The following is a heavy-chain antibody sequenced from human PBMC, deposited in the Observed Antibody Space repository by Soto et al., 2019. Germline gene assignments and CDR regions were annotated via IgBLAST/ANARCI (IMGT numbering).Heavy chain of an antibody. J-gene: IGHJ6*02. D-gene: IGHD6-6*01. CDR2: INAGNGNT. CDR1: GYTFTSYA. Sequence: ASVKVSCKASGYTFTSYAMHWVRQAPGQRLEWMGWINAGNGNTKYSQRFQGRVTITRDTSASTAYMELSSLRSEDTAVYYCARAAPRIAARPFYYYGMDVWGQGTTVTVSS. CDR3: ARAAPRIAARPFYYYGMDV. V-gene: IGHV1-3*01.